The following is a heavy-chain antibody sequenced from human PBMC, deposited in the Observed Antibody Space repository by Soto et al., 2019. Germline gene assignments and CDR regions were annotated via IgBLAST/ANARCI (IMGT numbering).Heavy chain of an antibody. CDR1: GYIFTGYY. CDR3: ATSRISIAVAGETEYYFDY. Sequence: ASVKVSCKASGYIFTGYYMHWVRQAPGQGLEWMGWVNPNSGDTNYTQKFQGWVTMTRDTSISTAYMELSRLRSDDTAVYYCATSRISIAVAGETEYYFDYWGQGTLVTVSS. J-gene: IGHJ4*02. CDR2: VNPNSGDT. D-gene: IGHD6-19*01. V-gene: IGHV1-2*04.